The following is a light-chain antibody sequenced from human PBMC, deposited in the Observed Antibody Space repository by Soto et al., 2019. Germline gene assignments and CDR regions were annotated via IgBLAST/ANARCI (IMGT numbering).Light chain of an antibody. CDR3: QQHNNWPL. Sequence: EIVMTQSPATLSVSPGERATLSCRASQSVSSNLAWYQQKPGQAPRLLIYGASTRATGIPARFSGSGSGTEFTLTISSLQSEDFAVYYCQQHNNWPLFGQGTKVDI. V-gene: IGKV3-15*01. J-gene: IGKJ1*01. CDR2: GAS. CDR1: QSVSSN.